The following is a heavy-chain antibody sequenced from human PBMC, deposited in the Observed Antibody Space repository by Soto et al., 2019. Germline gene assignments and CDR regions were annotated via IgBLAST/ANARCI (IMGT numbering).Heavy chain of an antibody. CDR3: ARATPSGYGLHFDS. J-gene: IGHJ4*02. CDR2: IYYSGST. V-gene: IGHV4-59*01. Sequence: SETLSLTCTVSGDSLSRYYWNWIRQPPGKGLEWIGYIYYSGSTNYNPSLKSRVTFSVDKSKNQFSLNLNSVTAADTAVYYCARATPSGYGLHFDSWGQGTLVTVSS. D-gene: IGHD5-12*01. CDR1: GDSLSRYY.